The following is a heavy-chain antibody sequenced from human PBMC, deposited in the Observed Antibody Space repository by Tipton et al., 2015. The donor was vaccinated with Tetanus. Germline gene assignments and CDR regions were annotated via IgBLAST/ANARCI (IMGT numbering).Heavy chain of an antibody. CDR2: LHYGGSA. CDR1: GDSISSSSYY. V-gene: IGHV4-39*01. D-gene: IGHD2-15*01. CDR3: ASSSYLYHFYGLDI. J-gene: IGHJ6*02. Sequence: TLSLTCTVSGDSISSSSYYWAWIRQSPGKGLEWIGSLHYGGSAKYNPSLRSRVTISADRSNNQFSLKLSSVTAADTAVFYCASSSYLYHFYGLDIWGQGITVTVSS.